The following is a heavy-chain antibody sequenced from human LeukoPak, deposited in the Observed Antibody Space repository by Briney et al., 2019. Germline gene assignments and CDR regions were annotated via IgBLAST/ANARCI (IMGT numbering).Heavy chain of an antibody. J-gene: IGHJ4*02. CDR1: GGSFSGYY. D-gene: IGHD1-26*01. Sequence: SETLSLTCAVYGGSFSGYYWSWIRQPPGKGLEWIGEINHSGSTNYNPSLKSRVTISVGTSKNQFSLKLSSVTAADTAVYYCARETYSGELEYWGQGTLVTVSP. V-gene: IGHV4-34*01. CDR3: ARETYSGELEY. CDR2: INHSGST.